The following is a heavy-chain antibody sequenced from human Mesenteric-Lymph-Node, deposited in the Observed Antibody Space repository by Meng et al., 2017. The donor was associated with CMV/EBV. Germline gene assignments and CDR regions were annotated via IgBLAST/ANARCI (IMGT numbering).Heavy chain of an antibody. J-gene: IGHJ4*02. Sequence: FTRYAMHWVRQAPGQRLEWMGWINTGNGNTKYSQNFQGSVTITRDTSANTAYMELSSLMSEDTAVYYCGRGPAPDIIVAPAAQNLDYWGQGTLVTVSS. CDR3: GRGPAPDIIVAPAAQNLDY. V-gene: IGHV1-3*04. CDR1: FTRYA. D-gene: IGHD2-2*01. CDR2: INTGNGNT.